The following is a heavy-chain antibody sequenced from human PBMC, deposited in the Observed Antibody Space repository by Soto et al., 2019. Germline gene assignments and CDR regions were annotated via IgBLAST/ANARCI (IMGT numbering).Heavy chain of an antibody. Sequence: QVQLVQSGAEVKKPGSSVKVSCKASGGTFSSYTISWVRQAPGQGLEWMGRIIPILGIANYAQKFQGRVTITADKSTSTAYMELSSLRSDDTAVYYCAMGGGLLSYYYYYMDVWGKGTTVTVSS. V-gene: IGHV1-69*02. CDR1: GGTFSSYT. J-gene: IGHJ6*03. CDR3: AMGGGLLSYYYYYMDV. D-gene: IGHD5-18*01. CDR2: IIPILGIA.